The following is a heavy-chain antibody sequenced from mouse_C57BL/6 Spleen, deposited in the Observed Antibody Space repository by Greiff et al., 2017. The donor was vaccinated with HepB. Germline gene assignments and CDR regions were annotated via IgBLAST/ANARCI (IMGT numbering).Heavy chain of an antibody. Sequence: QVQLKQPGAELVKPGASVKLSCKASGYTFTSYWMHWVKQRPGRGLEWIGRIDPNSGGTKYNDKFKSKATLTVDKPSSTAYMQLSSLTSDDSAVYYGALGGLYGYGFDYWGQGTTLTVAS. CDR2: IDPNSGGT. CDR3: ALGGLYGYGFDY. CDR1: GYTFTSYW. J-gene: IGHJ2*01. D-gene: IGHD2-2*01. V-gene: IGHV1-72*01.